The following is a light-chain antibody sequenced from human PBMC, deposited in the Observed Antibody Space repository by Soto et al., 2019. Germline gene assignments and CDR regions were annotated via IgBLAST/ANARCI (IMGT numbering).Light chain of an antibody. Sequence: EILMTQSPATLSVSPGERATLSCRANESIASNLAWYQQKPGQAPRLLIYGASSRATGIPDRFSGSGSGTDFTLTISRLEPEDFAVYYCQQYGSSPPLSFGGGTKVDI. CDR2: GAS. CDR1: ESIASN. J-gene: IGKJ4*01. CDR3: QQYGSSPPLS. V-gene: IGKV3-20*01.